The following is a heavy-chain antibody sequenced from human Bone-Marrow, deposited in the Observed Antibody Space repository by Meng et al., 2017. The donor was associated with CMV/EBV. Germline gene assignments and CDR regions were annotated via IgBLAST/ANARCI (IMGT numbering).Heavy chain of an antibody. CDR1: GFTFSTYW. J-gene: IGHJ4*02. Sequence: GESLKISCAASGFTFSTYWMTWVRQAPGKGLEWVGNINKDGSEKNYVDSVKGRFTISRDNAKNSLYLRMNSLRVEDTAMYYCARDCRREQLFDYWGQGTLVTVSS. V-gene: IGHV3-7*01. D-gene: IGHD1/OR15-1a*01. CDR2: INKDGSEK. CDR3: ARDCRREQLFDY.